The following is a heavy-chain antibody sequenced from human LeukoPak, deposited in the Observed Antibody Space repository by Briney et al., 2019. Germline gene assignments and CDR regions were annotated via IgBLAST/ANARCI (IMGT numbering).Heavy chain of an antibody. J-gene: IGHJ4*02. CDR1: GFTFSSYG. CDR2: IRYDGSNK. V-gene: IGHV3-30*02. CDR3: ADGQLVHFDY. Sequence: GGSLRLSCAASGFTFSSYGMHWVRQAPGKGLEWVAFIRYDGSNKYYADFVKGRFTISRDNSKNTLYLQMNSLRAEDTAVYYCADGQLVHFDYWGQGILVTVSS. D-gene: IGHD6-6*01.